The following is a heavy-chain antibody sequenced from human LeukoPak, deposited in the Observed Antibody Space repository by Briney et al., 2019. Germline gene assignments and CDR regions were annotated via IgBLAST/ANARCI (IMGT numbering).Heavy chain of an antibody. V-gene: IGHV1-18*01. CDR1: GYTFTNYG. J-gene: IGHJ4*02. D-gene: IGHD1-1*01. CDR3: ARGSTTFDY. Sequence: ASVKVSCKASGYTFTNYGISWVRLAPGQGLEWMGWISANNGDTRYAQKLQGRVTMTTDTSTSTAYMEMRSLTSDDTAVYYCARGSTTFDYWGQGALITVSS. CDR2: ISANNGDT.